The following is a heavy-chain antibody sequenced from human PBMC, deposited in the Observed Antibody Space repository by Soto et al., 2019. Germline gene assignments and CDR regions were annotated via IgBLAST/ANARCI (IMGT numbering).Heavy chain of an antibody. CDR2: IYYRGNA. CDR1: DDSINSDKYY. V-gene: IGHV4-39*01. CDR3: ARLEGLATISYYFDF. Sequence: PSETLSLTCSVSDDSINSDKYYWGWIRQPPGKGLEWIGSIYYRGNAYYNPSHQTRVTISLDKSKSQFSLKLNSVTAADSAVYFCARLEGLATISYYFDFWGPGALVTVSS. J-gene: IGHJ4*02. D-gene: IGHD3-9*01.